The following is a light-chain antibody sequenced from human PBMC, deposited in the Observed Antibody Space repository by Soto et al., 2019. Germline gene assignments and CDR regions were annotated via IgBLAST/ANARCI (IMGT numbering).Light chain of an antibody. CDR2: DAS. J-gene: IGKJ1*01. CDR3: QXXNDWPRT. CDR1: QXVSSN. V-gene: IGKV3-15*01. Sequence: EIVMTQSPATLSVSPGERXTXXXXASQXVSSNLAWYQQKPGQAPRLLIYDASTRATGFPARFSGSGSGTEFTLTISSLQSXXXAVXYXQXXNDWPRTFGQGTKVEIK.